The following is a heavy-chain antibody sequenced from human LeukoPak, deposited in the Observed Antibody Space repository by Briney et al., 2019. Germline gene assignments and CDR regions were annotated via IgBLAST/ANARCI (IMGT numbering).Heavy chain of an antibody. Sequence: HTGRSLTLSCAASGFTFSSYSIHWVRQAPGKGLEYVSAISRIGGSTYYANSVKGRFTISRDNSKNTLYLRMGSLRAEDMAVYYCARDNRDSNDYWGQGTLVTVSS. CDR2: ISRIGGST. J-gene: IGHJ4*02. V-gene: IGHV3-64*01. CDR1: GFTFSSYS. CDR3: ARDNRDSNDY. D-gene: IGHD2/OR15-2a*01.